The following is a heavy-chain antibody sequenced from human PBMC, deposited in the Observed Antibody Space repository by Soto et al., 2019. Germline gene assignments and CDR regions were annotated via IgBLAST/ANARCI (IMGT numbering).Heavy chain of an antibody. V-gene: IGHV4-4*07. CDR2: IYTSGST. CDR3: ARTYYDFWSGYYKYNWFDP. J-gene: IGHJ5*02. Sequence: SETLSLTCTVSGGSISSYYWSWIRQPAGKGLEWIGRIYTSGSTNYNPSLKSRVTMSVDTSKNQFSLKLSSVTAADTAVYYCARTYYDFWSGYYKYNWFDPWGQGTLVTVSS. CDR1: GGSISSYY. D-gene: IGHD3-3*01.